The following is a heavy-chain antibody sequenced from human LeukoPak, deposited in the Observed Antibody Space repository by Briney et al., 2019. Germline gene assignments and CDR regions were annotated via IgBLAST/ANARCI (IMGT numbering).Heavy chain of an antibody. CDR1: GFTFSSYA. D-gene: IGHD6-19*01. V-gene: IGHV3-23*01. J-gene: IGHJ4*02. CDR2: IIDSGGST. Sequence: GGSLRLSCAVSGFTFSSYAMSWVRQAPGKGLEWVSGIIDSGGSTYYADSVKGRFTISRDNSKNTLYLQMNSLRAEDTAIYYCAKDRGSGWIRGFDYWGQGTLVTVSS. CDR3: AKDRGSGWIRGFDY.